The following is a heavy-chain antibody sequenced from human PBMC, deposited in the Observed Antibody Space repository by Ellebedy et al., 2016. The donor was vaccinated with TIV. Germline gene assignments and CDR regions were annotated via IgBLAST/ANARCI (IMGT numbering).Heavy chain of an antibody. V-gene: IGHV4-4*02. CDR1: GGSISSSNW. CDR2: IYHSGST. Sequence: SETLSLXXTVSGGSISSSNWWSWVRQPPGKGLEWIGEIYHSGSTNYNPSLKSRVTISVDTSKNQFSLKLSSVTAADTAVYYCARVLITMVRGGPYGMDVWGQGTTVTVSS. D-gene: IGHD3-10*01. CDR3: ARVLITMVRGGPYGMDV. J-gene: IGHJ6*02.